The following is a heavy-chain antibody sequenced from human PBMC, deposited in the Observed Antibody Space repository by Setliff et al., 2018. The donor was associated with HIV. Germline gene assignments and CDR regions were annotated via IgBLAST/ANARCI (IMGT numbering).Heavy chain of an antibody. CDR1: GVAISGSTYY. CDR2: VHYTGSS. D-gene: IGHD2-21*02. CDR3: ASAYCGGDCYSRTRKFYYYYYMDV. Sequence: LSLTCAATGVAISGSTYYWAWIRQSPGRGLQWIGSVHYTGSSYRNPSLKSRLTISVDTSKNQFSLKLSSVTAADTAVYYCASAYCGGDCYSRTRKFYYYYYMDVWGKGTTVTVS. J-gene: IGHJ6*03. V-gene: IGHV4-39*07.